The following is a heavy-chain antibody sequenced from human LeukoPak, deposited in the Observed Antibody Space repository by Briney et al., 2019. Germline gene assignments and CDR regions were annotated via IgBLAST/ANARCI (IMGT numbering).Heavy chain of an antibody. CDR3: AKGNSGSYSLDWFDP. CDR2: IRYDGNNK. CDR1: GFPFSDYV. J-gene: IGHJ5*02. Sequence: PGGSLRLSCAASGFPFSDYVMHWVRQAPGKGLEWVSVIRYDGNNKYYADSVKGRSTISRDNAKNSLYLQMNSLRAEDMAFYYCAKGNSGSYSLDWFDPWGQGTLVTVSS. D-gene: IGHD5-12*01. V-gene: IGHV3-30*02.